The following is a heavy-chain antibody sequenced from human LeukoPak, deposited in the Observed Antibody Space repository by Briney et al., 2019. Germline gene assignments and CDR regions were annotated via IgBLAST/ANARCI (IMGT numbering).Heavy chain of an antibody. V-gene: IGHV3-48*03. Sequence: GGSLRLSRAASGFTFSSYEMNWVRQAPGKGLEWVSYISSSGSTIYYADSVKGRFTISRDNAKNSLYLQMNSLRAEDTAVYYCARDRRGSGSYYSVDAFDIWGQGTMVTVSS. CDR2: ISSSGSTI. D-gene: IGHD3-10*01. CDR3: ARDRRGSGSYYSVDAFDI. J-gene: IGHJ3*02. CDR1: GFTFSSYE.